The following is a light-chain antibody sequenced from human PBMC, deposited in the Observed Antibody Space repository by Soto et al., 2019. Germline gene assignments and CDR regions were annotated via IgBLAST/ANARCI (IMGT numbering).Light chain of an antibody. CDR1: SGHSSYI. V-gene: IGLV4-60*02. Sequence: QLVLTQSSSASASLGSSVKLTCTLSSGHSSYIIAWHQQQPGKAPRYLMKLEVSGSYNKGSGDPDRFSGSSSGADRYLTISNLQFEDEADYYCETWDNNILVFGGGTKLTVL. CDR2: LEVSGSY. J-gene: IGLJ2*01. CDR3: ETWDNNILV.